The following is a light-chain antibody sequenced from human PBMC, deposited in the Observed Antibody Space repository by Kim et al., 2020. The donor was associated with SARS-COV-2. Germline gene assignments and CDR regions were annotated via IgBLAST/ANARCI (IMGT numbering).Light chain of an antibody. CDR2: AFT. CDR1: SRDVGNHNL. V-gene: IGLV2-18*02. Sequence: QSFPLSYAGSSRDVGNHNLVSWYPPPPGTAPTLVLSAFTNRPSGVPDRFSGSTSGNTASLTISGLQAEDEADYYCSSYITNTFVVVLGGGTQLTVL. J-gene: IGLJ2*01. CDR3: SSYITNTFVVV.